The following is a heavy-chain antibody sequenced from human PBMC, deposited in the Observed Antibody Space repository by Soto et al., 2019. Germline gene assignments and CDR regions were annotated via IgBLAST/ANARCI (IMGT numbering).Heavy chain of an antibody. Sequence: EVHLVESGGGLVKPGGSLRLSCAVSGFTFSSCTMNWVRQAPGKGLEWVSSISPSTSHIYYADSVKGRCTISSDNAKNSLCLQMNSLRADDTAVYYCSGCSGGACHQNYGMDVWGQGTTVTVSS. CDR1: GFTFSSCT. CDR3: SGCSGGACHQNYGMDV. CDR2: ISPSTSHI. V-gene: IGHV3-21*01. J-gene: IGHJ6*02. D-gene: IGHD2-15*01.